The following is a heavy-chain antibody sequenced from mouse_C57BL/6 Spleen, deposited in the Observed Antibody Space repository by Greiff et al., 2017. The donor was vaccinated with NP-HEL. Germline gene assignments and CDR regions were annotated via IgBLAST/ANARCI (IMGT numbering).Heavy chain of an antibody. D-gene: IGHD1-1*01. Sequence: EVHLVESGGGLVKPGGSLKLSCAASGFTFSSYTMSWVRQTPEKRLEWVATISGGGGNTYYPDSVKGRFTISRDNAKNTLYLQMSSLRSEDTALYYCARRGYYGSTPFDYWGQGTTLTVSS. CDR2: ISGGGGNT. V-gene: IGHV5-9*01. CDR1: GFTFSSYT. CDR3: ARRGYYGSTPFDY. J-gene: IGHJ2*01.